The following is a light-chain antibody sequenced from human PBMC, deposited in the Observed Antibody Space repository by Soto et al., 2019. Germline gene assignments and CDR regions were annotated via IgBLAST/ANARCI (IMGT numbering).Light chain of an antibody. V-gene: IGKV3D-15*01. J-gene: IGKJ4*01. CDR2: GAS. Sequence: EIVLAQSPATLSLSPGERATLSCRASQSVNIYLAWYQQQPGQAPRLLIFGASSRATGIPARFSGSGSGTEFNLTISSLQSEDFAVYFCQQYDDWLRLTFGGGTKVDIK. CDR1: QSVNIY. CDR3: QQYDDWLRLT.